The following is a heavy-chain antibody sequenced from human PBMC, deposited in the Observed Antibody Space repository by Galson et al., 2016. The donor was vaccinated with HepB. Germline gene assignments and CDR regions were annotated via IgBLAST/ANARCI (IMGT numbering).Heavy chain of an antibody. CDR1: GFTFSSYA. D-gene: IGHD1-1*01. CDR2: ISNSGGTT. J-gene: IGHJ1*01. CDR3: ANSYCTGTACYRWHF. Sequence: SLRLSCAASGFTFSSYAMSWVRQSPGKGLVWVSSISNSGGTTHYADSVQRRFTISRDNSKNTLYLQTNSLTAADAALYYCANSYCTGTACYRWHFRGQGTLVTVSP. V-gene: IGHV3-23*01.